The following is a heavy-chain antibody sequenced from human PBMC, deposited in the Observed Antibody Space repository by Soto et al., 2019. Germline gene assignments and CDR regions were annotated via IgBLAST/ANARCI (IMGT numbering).Heavy chain of an antibody. CDR3: SRGILV. CDR1: GGSMNSGGYC. V-gene: IGHV4-31*03. Sequence: QVQLQESGPGLVKPSQTLSLTCTVSGGSMNSGGYCWSWIRQHPGEGLEWIGCISYGGTTPYNPSLKSRVIISVDTSKNQFSLKLTSVTAADTAVYYCSRGILVWGQGTLITVSS. D-gene: IGHD2-15*01. J-gene: IGHJ4*02. CDR2: ISYGGTT.